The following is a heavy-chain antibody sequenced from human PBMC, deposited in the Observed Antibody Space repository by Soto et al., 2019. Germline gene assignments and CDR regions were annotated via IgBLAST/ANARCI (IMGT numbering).Heavy chain of an antibody. D-gene: IGHD3-10*01. V-gene: IGHV3-74*01. CDR2: INSDGSST. CDR3: ATLFSSGSSLDY. Sequence: EVQLVESGGGLVQPGGSLRLSCGASGFTLRSYWMHWVRQAPGKGLVWVSNINSDGSSTNYADSVKGRFTISRDNAKNTLYLQMNSLRADDTAVYYCATLFSSGSSLDYWGHGTLVTVSS. J-gene: IGHJ4*01. CDR1: GFTLRSYW.